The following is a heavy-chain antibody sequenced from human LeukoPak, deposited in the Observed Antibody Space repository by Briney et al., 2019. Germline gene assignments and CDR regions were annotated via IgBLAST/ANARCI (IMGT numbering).Heavy chain of an antibody. CDR3: ARDRSEWFGESRAISFDP. D-gene: IGHD3-10*01. CDR1: EFTFSSYW. Sequence: PGGSLRLSCAASEFTFSSYWMSWVRQAPGKGLEWVANIKQDGSEKYYVDSVKGRFTISRDNAENSLYLQMNSLTAEDTALYYCARDRSEWFGESRAISFDPWGQGTLVTVSS. CDR2: IKQDGSEK. J-gene: IGHJ5*02. V-gene: IGHV3-7*03.